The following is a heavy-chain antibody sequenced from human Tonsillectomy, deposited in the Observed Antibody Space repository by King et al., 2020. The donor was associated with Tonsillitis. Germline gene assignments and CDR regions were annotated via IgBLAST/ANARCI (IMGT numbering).Heavy chain of an antibody. D-gene: IGHD3-10*01. J-gene: IGHJ4*02. CDR3: AKAWFGELLSFFDY. Sequence: VQLVESGGGLVQPGGSLRLSCAASGFTFSSYAMSWVRQAPGKGLEWVSPISSSGDSTYYADTGKGRFTISRDNSKNTLYLQMNSLRAEDTAVYYCAKAWFGELLSFFDYWGQGTLVTVSS. V-gene: IGHV3-23*04. CDR1: GFTFSSYA. CDR2: ISSSGDST.